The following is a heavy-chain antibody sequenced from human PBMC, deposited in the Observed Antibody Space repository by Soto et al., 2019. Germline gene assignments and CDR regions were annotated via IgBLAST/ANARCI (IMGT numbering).Heavy chain of an antibody. Sequence: PSETLSLTCTVSGGSISSGDYYWSWIRQPPGKGLEWIGYIYYSGSTYYNPSLKSRVTISVDTSKNQFSLKLSSVTAADTAVYYCARVVHKFGNTAHDYWGQGTLVTVSS. CDR3: ARVVHKFGNTAHDY. D-gene: IGHD5-18*01. V-gene: IGHV4-30-4*01. J-gene: IGHJ4*02. CDR2: IYYSGST. CDR1: GGSISSGDYY.